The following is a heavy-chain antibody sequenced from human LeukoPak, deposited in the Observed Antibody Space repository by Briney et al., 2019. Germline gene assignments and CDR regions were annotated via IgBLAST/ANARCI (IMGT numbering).Heavy chain of an antibody. Sequence: GASVKVSCKASGYTFTSYYMHWVRQAPGQGLEWVGIINPSGGSTSYAQKFQGRVTMTRDTSTSTVYMELSSLRSEDTAVYYCARVGSYGSGSYLLDYWGQGTLVTVSS. CDR3: ARVGSYGSGSYLLDY. J-gene: IGHJ4*02. CDR2: INPSGGST. CDR1: GYTFTSYY. V-gene: IGHV1-46*01. D-gene: IGHD3-10*01.